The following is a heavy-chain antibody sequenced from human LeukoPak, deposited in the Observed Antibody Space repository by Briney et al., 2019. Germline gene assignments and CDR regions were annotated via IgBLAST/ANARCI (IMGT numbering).Heavy chain of an antibody. CDR1: GFTFDDYA. J-gene: IGHJ4*02. V-gene: IGHV3-9*01. CDR3: AKALGYGDYFFDY. D-gene: IGHD4-17*01. CDR2: ISWNSGSI. Sequence: GGSLRLSCAASGFTFDDYAMHWVRQAPGKGLEWVSGISWNSGSIGYADSVKGRFTISRDNAKNSLYLQMNSLRAEDTALYYCAKALGYGDYFFDYWGQGTLVTVSS.